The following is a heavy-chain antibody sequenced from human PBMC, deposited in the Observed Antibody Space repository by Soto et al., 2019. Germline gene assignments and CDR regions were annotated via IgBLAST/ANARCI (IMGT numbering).Heavy chain of an antibody. CDR2: ISAYNGNT. Sequence: GASVKVSCKASGYTFTSYGISWVRQAPGQGLEWMGWISAYNGNTNYAQKLQGRVTMTTDTSTSTAYMELRSLRSDDTAVYYFARVERFLEWLLSTENNWFGPWGQGTLVTVSS. CDR3: ARVERFLEWLLSTENNWFGP. J-gene: IGHJ5*02. CDR1: GYTFTSYG. D-gene: IGHD3-3*01. V-gene: IGHV1-18*01.